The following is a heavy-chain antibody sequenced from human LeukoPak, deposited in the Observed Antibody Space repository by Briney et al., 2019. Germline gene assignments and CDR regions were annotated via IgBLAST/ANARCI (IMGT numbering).Heavy chain of an antibody. D-gene: IGHD3-3*01. V-gene: IGHV3-30*02. CDR2: IRYDGSNK. CDR1: GFTFSSYG. CDR3: AKDLSRKYYDFWSGYYPDY. Sequence: PGGSLRLSCAASGFTFSSYGMHWVRQAPGKGLEWVAFIRYDGSNKYYADSVKGRFTISRDNSKNTLYLQMNSLRAEDTAVYYCAKDLSRKYYDFWSGYYPDYWGQGTLVTVSS. J-gene: IGHJ4*02.